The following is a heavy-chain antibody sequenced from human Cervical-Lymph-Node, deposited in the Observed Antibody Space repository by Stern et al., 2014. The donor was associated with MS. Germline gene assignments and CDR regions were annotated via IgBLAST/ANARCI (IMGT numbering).Heavy chain of an antibody. J-gene: IGHJ4*02. CDR1: GYTFTDYY. CDR2: LNPSGGST. Sequence: VQLVQSGAEVKKPGASVKVSCQTSGYTFTDYYLHWVRQAPGQGLEWMGILNPSGGSTSYAQKFQGRVTLTRDTSTGTVYMDLSILRSEDTAVYYCALMTTVTRGFDYWGQGTLVTVSS. CDR3: ALMTTVTRGFDY. D-gene: IGHD4-17*01. V-gene: IGHV1-46*01.